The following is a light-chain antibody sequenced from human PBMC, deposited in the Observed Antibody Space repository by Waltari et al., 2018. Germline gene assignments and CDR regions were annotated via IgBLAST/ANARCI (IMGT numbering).Light chain of an antibody. Sequence: SDELTQPPSVSVSPGQTARITCSGDALPKKYAHWYQQKSGQAPVVVIYEDNKRPSEIPERFSGSSSGTMATLTISGAQVEDEADYYGYSTDSSGLGVFGTGTKVTVL. CDR2: EDN. CDR1: ALPKKY. J-gene: IGLJ1*01. V-gene: IGLV3-10*01. CDR3: YSTDSSGLGV.